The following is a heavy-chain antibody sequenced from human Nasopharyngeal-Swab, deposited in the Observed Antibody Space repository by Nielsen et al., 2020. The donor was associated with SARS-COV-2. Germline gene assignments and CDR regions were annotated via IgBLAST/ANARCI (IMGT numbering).Heavy chain of an antibody. Sequence: GESLKISCAASGFSFSTYSMNWVRQAPGKGLERVSSISSTSSYIYYADSVKGRFSISRDNAKNSLYLQMNSLRAEDTAVYYCAKLIAARPSDYYYYMDVWGKGTTVTVSS. CDR1: GFSFSTYS. D-gene: IGHD6-6*01. CDR3: AKLIAARPSDYYYYMDV. CDR2: ISSTSSYI. J-gene: IGHJ6*03. V-gene: IGHV3-21*01.